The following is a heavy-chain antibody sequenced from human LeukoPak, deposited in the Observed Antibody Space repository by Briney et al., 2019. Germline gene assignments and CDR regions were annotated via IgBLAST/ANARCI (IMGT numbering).Heavy chain of an antibody. CDR3: SRKIFGSESYPDF. Sequence: GSSLRVSCAASGFAFNTYAMHWVRQAPGQGLEWVALIWHDGSHEFYSNSVRGQFTISRDNSKNTVSLQMNNLGPEDTAVYYCSRKIFGSESYPDFWGQGTLVTVSS. D-gene: IGHD3-10*01. CDR2: IWHDGSHE. CDR1: GFAFNTYA. V-gene: IGHV3-33*01. J-gene: IGHJ4*02.